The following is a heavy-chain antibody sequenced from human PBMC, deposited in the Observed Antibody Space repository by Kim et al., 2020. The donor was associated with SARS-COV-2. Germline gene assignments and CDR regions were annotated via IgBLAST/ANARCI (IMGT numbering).Heavy chain of an antibody. D-gene: IGHD3-22*01. CDR1: GYTFTSYG. V-gene: IGHV1-18*01. Sequence: ASVKVSCKTSGYTFTSYGLSWVRQAPGQGLEWMGWISGYDGNTNYAQNVQGRVTMTTDTSTSTAYMELKSLRSDDTAMYYCARDWWGLDYVSSRNWFDPWGQGTLVTVSS. CDR2: ISGYDGNT. CDR3: ARDWWGLDYVSSRNWFDP. J-gene: IGHJ5*02.